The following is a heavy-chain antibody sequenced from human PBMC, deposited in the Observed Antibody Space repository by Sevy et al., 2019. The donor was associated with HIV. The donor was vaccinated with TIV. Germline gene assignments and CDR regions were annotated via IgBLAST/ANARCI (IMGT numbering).Heavy chain of an antibody. CDR1: GFTFNSYT. J-gene: IGHJ4*02. CDR2: ITSGSTYI. V-gene: IGHV3-21*01. D-gene: IGHD2-2*01. CDR3: ARDGGCSSTSCLLYFDY. Sequence: GGSLRLSCAASGFTFNSYTMNWVRQAPGKGLEWVSSITSGSTYIYYAYSVKGRFTISRDNAKNSLYPQMNSLRAEDTAVYYCARDGGCSSTSCLLYFDYRGQGSLVTVSS.